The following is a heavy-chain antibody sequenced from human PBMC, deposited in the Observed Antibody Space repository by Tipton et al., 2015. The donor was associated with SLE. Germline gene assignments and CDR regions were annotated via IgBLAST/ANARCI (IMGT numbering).Heavy chain of an antibody. CDR3: AKGRGSLIYYYGMDV. CDR1: GFTFDDYA. D-gene: IGHD3-10*01. V-gene: IGHV3-9*01. Sequence: SLRLSCAASGFTFDDYAMHWVRQAPGKGLEWVSGIGWNSGSIDYADSVKGRFTISRDDAKNSLYLQMNSLRAEDTALYFCAKGRGSLIYYYGMDVWVQVTTVTVSS. CDR2: IGWNSGSI. J-gene: IGHJ6*02.